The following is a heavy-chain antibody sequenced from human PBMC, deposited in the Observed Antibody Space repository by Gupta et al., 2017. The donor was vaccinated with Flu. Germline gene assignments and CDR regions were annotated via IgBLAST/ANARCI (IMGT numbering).Heavy chain of an antibody. CDR2: ISSSSSYI. Sequence: EVQLVESGGGLVKPGGSLRLSCAASGFTFSSYSMNWVRQAPGKGLEWVSSISSSSSYIYYADSVKGRFTISRDNAKNSLYLQMNSLRAEDTAVYYCARDRSYSSSWYEWGWFDPWGQGTLVTVSS. CDR3: ARDRSYSSSWYEWGWFDP. J-gene: IGHJ5*02. D-gene: IGHD6-13*01. V-gene: IGHV3-21*01. CDR1: GFTFSSYS.